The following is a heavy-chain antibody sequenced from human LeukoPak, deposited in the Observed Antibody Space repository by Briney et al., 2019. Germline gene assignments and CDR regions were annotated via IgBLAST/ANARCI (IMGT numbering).Heavy chain of an antibody. CDR2: MNPNSGNS. CDR3: AREGLDY. CDR1: GYTFTNYD. V-gene: IGHV1-8*01. J-gene: IGHJ4*02. Sequence: ASVKVSCKASGYTFTNYDINWVRQATGQGLEWMGYMNPNSGNSAYAQKFQGRVTITTDASISTASMELSGLRSEDTALYYRAREGLDYWGQGTLVTVSS.